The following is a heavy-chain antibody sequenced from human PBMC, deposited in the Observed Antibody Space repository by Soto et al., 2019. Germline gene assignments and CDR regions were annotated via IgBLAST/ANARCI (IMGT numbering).Heavy chain of an antibody. CDR3: ARPFTSIVVVPASMDV. D-gene: IGHD2-2*01. CDR2: ISYDGSNK. Sequence: GGSLSLSCAASGFTFSSYAMHWVRQAPGKGLEWVAVISYDGSNKYYADSVKGRFTISRDNSKNTLYLQMNSLRAEDTAVYYCARPFTSIVVVPASMDVWGQGTTVTVSS. V-gene: IGHV3-30-3*01. CDR1: GFTFSSYA. J-gene: IGHJ6*02.